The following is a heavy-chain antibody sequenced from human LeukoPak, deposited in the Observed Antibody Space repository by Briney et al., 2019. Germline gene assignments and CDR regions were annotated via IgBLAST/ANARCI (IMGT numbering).Heavy chain of an antibody. CDR3: AKVGDSSGYIYYFDY. D-gene: IGHD3-22*01. V-gene: IGHV3-23*01. J-gene: IGHJ4*02. Sequence: PGGSLRLPCAASGFTFSSYAMSWVRQAPGKGLEWVSAISGSGGSTYYADSVKGRFTISRDNSKNTLYLQMNSLRAEDTAVYYCAKVGDSSGYIYYFDYWGQGTLVTVSS. CDR2: ISGSGGST. CDR1: GFTFSSYA.